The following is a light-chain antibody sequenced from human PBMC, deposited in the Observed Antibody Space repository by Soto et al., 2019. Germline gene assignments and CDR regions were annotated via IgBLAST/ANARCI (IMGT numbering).Light chain of an antibody. CDR3: QQYDTWPLT. CDR1: QSVNIH. Sequence: EIVMPQSPGTLSESPGERVTLSCRASQSVNIHLAWYQQKPGQAPRLLIYDASSRVTGIPARFSGGGSGTEFTLTITSLQSEDFAVYYCQQYDTWPLTFGGGTKVQIK. J-gene: IGKJ4*01. V-gene: IGKV3-15*01. CDR2: DAS.